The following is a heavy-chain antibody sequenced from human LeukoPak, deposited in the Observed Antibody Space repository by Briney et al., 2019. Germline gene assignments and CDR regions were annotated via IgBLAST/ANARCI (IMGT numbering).Heavy chain of an antibody. D-gene: IGHD3-16*01. V-gene: IGHV4-34*01. Sequence: SETLSLTCAANGESFNGYYWTWIRQSPGKGLEWIGEINDIGHTNYNPSLKSRVTISLDTSKKQFSLRLSSVTAADTAVYYCARGEGNDYVWGSYYYYLDVWGKGTTVTVSS. CDR1: GESFNGYY. CDR3: ARGEGNDYVWGSYYYYLDV. J-gene: IGHJ6*03. CDR2: INDIGHT.